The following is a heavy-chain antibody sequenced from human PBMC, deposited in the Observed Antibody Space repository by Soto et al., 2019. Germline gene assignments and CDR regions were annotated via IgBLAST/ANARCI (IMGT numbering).Heavy chain of an antibody. J-gene: IGHJ4*02. CDR3: ATHQYYDILTGIINY. Sequence: PGGSLRLSCAASGFPFSSYSMSWVRQAPGKGLEWVSAISGSCGSTYYADSVTGRFTISRDNSKNTLYLQMNSLRAEDTAVYYCATHQYYDILTGIINYWGQGTLVTVSS. CDR2: ISGSCGST. CDR1: GFPFSSYS. D-gene: IGHD3-9*01. V-gene: IGHV3-23*01.